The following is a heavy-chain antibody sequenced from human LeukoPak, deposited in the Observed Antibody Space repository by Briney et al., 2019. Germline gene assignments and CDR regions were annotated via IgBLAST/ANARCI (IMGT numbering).Heavy chain of an antibody. Sequence: SGGSLRLSCAASGFTFSSYAMSWVRQAPGEGLEWVSAISGSGGSTYYADSVKGRFTISRDNSKNTLYPQMNSLRAEDTAVYYCAKHTPYLYYDSSGYFGWGQGTLVTVSS. J-gene: IGHJ4*02. CDR2: ISGSGGST. D-gene: IGHD3-22*01. CDR3: AKHTPYLYYDSSGYFG. CDR1: GFTFSSYA. V-gene: IGHV3-23*01.